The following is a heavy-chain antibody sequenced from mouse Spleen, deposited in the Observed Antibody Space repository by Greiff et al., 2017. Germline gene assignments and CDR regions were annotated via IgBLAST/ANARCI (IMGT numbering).Heavy chain of an antibody. CDR1: GFTFSSYA. Sequence: EVKVVESGGGLVKPGGSLKLSCAASGFTFSSYAMSWVRQTPEKRLEWVATISSGGSYTYYPDSVKGRFTISRDNAKNTLYLQMSSLRSEDTAMYYCAREDLGYYGSSDYWGQGTTLTVSS. CDR3: AREDLGYYGSSDY. D-gene: IGHD1-1*01. V-gene: IGHV5-9-1*01. J-gene: IGHJ2*01. CDR2: ISSGGSYT.